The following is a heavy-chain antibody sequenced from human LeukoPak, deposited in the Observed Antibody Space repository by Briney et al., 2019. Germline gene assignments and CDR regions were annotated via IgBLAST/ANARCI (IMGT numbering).Heavy chain of an antibody. D-gene: IGHD3-16*01. V-gene: IGHV4-34*01. CDR1: GGSFSFYF. Sequence: SETLSLTCTVSGGSFSFYFWHWIRQPPGEGLDWIGEIGNRGSIQYKPSLRSRGIISIDTSGNHFSLKLTSVTAADTAVYFCARDSDSGFQWGQGMLVTVSS. CDR2: IGNRGSI. CDR3: ARDSDSGFQ. J-gene: IGHJ4*02.